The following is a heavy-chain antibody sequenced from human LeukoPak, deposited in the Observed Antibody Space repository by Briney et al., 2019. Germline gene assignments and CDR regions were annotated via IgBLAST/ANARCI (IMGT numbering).Heavy chain of an antibody. J-gene: IGHJ4*02. V-gene: IGHV4-39*01. CDR2: IYYSGST. CDR3: ARRGGLDFDY. D-gene: IGHD3-10*01. CDR1: GASISSSSYY. Sequence: PSETLSLTCAVSGASISSSSYYWGWIRQPPGKGLEWIGSIYYSGSTYYNPSLKSRVTISVDTSKNQFSLKLSSVTAADTAVYYCARRGGLDFDYWGQGTLVTVSS.